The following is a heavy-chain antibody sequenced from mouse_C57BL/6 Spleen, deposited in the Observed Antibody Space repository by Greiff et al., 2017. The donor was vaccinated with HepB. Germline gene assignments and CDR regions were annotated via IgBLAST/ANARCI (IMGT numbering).Heavy chain of an antibody. Sequence: QVQLQQPGTELVKPGASVKLSCKASGYTFTSYWMHWVKQGPGQGLEWIGKINPSNGGTNYNEKFKSKATLTVDKSSSTAYMQLSSLTSEDSAVYYCARTLYYGSSPGYFDVWGTGTTVTVSS. CDR2: INPSNGGT. CDR1: GYTFTSYW. V-gene: IGHV1-53*01. CDR3: ARTLYYGSSPGYFDV. J-gene: IGHJ1*03. D-gene: IGHD1-1*01.